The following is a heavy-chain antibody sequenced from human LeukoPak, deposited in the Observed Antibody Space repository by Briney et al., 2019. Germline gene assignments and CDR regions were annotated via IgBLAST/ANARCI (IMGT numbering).Heavy chain of an antibody. CDR3: ARDTNPYYYDSSGRHFNY. J-gene: IGHJ4*02. V-gene: IGHV4-30-4*08. CDR2: IYYSGST. Sequence: SETLSLTCTVSGGSLSSGDYYWSWIRQPPGKGLEWIGYIYYSGSTYYNPSLKSRVTISVDTSKNQFSLKLSSVTAADTAVYYCARDTNPYYYDSSGRHFNYWGQGTLVTVSS. D-gene: IGHD3-22*01. CDR1: GGSLSSGDYY.